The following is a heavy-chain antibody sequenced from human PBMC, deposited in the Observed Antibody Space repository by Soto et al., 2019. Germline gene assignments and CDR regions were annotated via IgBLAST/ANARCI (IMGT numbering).Heavy chain of an antibody. Sequence: SATXSLTGTFSVWSSISGCYYLSWMRQHPGRVLDWIGYIYYSGITYYNPSLKSRVTISVDTSKNQFSLKLSSVTAADTAVHYCARVVIMVPELHGNNNHSILMQYGMEVCGQGTTVNVYS. J-gene: IGHJ6*01. D-gene: IGHD2-8*01. CDR1: VWSSISGCYY. V-gene: IGHV4-31*02. CDR2: IYYSGIT. CDR3: ARVVIMVPELHGNNNHSILMQYGMEV.